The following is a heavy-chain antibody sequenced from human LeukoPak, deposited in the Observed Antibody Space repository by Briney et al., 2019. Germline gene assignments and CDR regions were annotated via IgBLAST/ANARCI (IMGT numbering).Heavy chain of an antibody. D-gene: IGHD5-12*01. V-gene: IGHV3-23*01. CDR2: ISGSGGST. Sequence: GGSLRLSCAASGFTFSSYVMNWVRQAPGKGLEWVSVISGSGGSTNYADSVKGRFTISRGNSKNTVYLQMNSLRAEDTAVYYCAKKSGYDYDFDYWGQGTLVTVSS. CDR3: AKKSGYDYDFDY. CDR1: GFTFSSYV. J-gene: IGHJ4*02.